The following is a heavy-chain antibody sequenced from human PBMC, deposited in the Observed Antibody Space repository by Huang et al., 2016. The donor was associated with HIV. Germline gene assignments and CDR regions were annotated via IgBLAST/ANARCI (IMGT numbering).Heavy chain of an antibody. D-gene: IGHD6-19*01. CDR1: GFTFRDHP. V-gene: IGHV3-30*14. J-gene: IGHJ4*02. CDR2: ISVEGRNK. CDR3: ARDTTTVAGLDF. Sequence: QVQLVESGGGVVQPGRSLRLSCAVSGFTFRDHPMHWVHQAPGKGLEGVAVISVEGRNKFDADFVRGRFTISRDNSKNILYLQLNSLTPADTSIYYCARDTTTVAGLDFWGQGALVTVSS.